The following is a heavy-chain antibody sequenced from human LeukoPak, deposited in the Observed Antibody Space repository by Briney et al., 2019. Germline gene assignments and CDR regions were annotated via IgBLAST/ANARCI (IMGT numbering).Heavy chain of an antibody. CDR2: ISSSSSTI. D-gene: IGHD3-3*01. CDR3: AREKDITYYDFWSGPYYFDY. V-gene: IGHV3-48*01. CDR1: GFTFSSYS. Sequence: GGSLRLSCAASGFTFSSYSMNWVRQAPGKGLEWVSCISSSSSTIYYADSVKGRFTISRDNAKNSLYLQMNSLRAEDTAVYYCAREKDITYYDFWSGPYYFDYWGQGTLVTVSS. J-gene: IGHJ4*02.